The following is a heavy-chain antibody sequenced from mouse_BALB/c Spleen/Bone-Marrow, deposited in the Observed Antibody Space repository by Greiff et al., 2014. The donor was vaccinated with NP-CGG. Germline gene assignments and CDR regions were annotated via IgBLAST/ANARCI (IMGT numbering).Heavy chain of an antibody. D-gene: IGHD3-2*02. V-gene: IGHV5-6-3*01. CDR2: INSNGGIT. CDR1: GFTFSNYG. J-gene: IGHJ2*01. Sequence: EVNLVESGGGLVQPGGSLKLSCAASGFTFSNYGVSWVRQTPDKRLELVATINSNGGITYYPDSVKGRFTISRDNAKNTLYLQMSSLKSEDTAMYYCAKNQEAFDYWGQGTTLTVSS. CDR3: AKNQEAFDY.